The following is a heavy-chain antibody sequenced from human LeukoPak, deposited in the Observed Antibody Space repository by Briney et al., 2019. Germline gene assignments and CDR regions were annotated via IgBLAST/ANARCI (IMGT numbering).Heavy chain of an antibody. J-gene: IGHJ4*02. CDR3: AKVRRKGDTNYFDY. CDR2: ISGSGGST. CDR1: GFTFSSYA. V-gene: IGHV3-23*01. Sequence: PGGSLTLSCAASGFTFSSYAMSWVRQAPGKGLEWVSAISGSGGSTYYADSVKGRFTISRDNSKNTLYLQMNSLRAEDTAVYYCAKVRRKGDTNYFDYWGQGTLVTVSS. D-gene: IGHD2-21*02.